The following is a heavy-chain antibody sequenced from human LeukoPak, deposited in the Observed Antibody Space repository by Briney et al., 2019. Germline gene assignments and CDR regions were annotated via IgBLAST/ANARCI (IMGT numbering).Heavy chain of an antibody. CDR1: GFTFSSYS. V-gene: IGHV3-21*01. CDR3: ARDSSGWYYFDY. D-gene: IGHD6-19*01. Sequence: GGSLRLSCAASGFTFSSYSVNWVRQAPGKGLEWVSSISSTSSYIYYADSVKGRFTISTDNAKNSLYLQMSSLRAEDTAVYYCARDSSGWYYFDYWGQGTLVTVSS. CDR2: ISSTSSYI. J-gene: IGHJ4*02.